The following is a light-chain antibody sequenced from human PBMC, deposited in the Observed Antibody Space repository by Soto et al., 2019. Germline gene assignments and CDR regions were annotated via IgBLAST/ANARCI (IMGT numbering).Light chain of an antibody. CDR1: QSVGSK. J-gene: IGKJ1*01. CDR2: GAS. CDR3: QKYNSAPPT. Sequence: EIVMTQSPATLSVSPGERATLSCRASQSVGSKLAWYQQKPGQAPRLLIYGASTRATGIPARFSGSGSGTEFTLTISSLQSEDVATYYCQKYNSAPPTFGQGTKVEIK. V-gene: IGKV3-15*01.